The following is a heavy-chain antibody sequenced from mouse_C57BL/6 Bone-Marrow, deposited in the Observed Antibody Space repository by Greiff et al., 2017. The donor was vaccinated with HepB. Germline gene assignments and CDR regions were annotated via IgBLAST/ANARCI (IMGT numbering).Heavy chain of an antibody. Sequence: EVKLVESGGGLVQPKGSLKLSCAASGFSFNTYAMNWVRQAPGKGLEWVARIRSKSNNYATYYAESVKDRFTISRDDSESMLYLQMNNLKTEDTAMYYCVRHNSYWYFDVWGTGTTVTVSS. CDR1: GFSFNTYA. CDR3: VRHNSYWYFDV. V-gene: IGHV10-1*01. J-gene: IGHJ1*03. CDR2: IRSKSNNYAT.